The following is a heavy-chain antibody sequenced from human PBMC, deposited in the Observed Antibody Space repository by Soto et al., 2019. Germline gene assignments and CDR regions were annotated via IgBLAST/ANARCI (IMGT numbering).Heavy chain of an antibody. V-gene: IGHV3-30-3*01. J-gene: IGHJ2*01. Sequence: QVQLVESGGGVVQPGRSLRLSCAASVFTFSSYAMHWVRQAPGKGLEWVAVISYDGSNKYYADSVKGRFTISRDNSKNTLYLQMNSLRAEDTAVYYCARDLGGDWYSDLWGRGTLVTVSS. D-gene: IGHD3-16*01. CDR2: ISYDGSNK. CDR1: VFTFSSYA. CDR3: ARDLGGDWYSDL.